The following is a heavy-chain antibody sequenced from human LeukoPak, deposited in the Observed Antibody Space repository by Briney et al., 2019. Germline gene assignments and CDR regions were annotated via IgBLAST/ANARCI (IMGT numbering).Heavy chain of an antibody. Sequence: SETLPLTCTVSGGSISSGDYYWSWIRQPPGKGLEWIGYIYYSGSTYYNPSLKSRVTISVDTSKNQFSLKLSSVTAADTAVYYCASLRGPNGMDVWGQGTTVTVSS. CDR2: IYYSGST. V-gene: IGHV4-30-4*01. J-gene: IGHJ6*02. CDR3: ASLRGPNGMDV. CDR1: GGSISSGDYY. D-gene: IGHD3-10*01.